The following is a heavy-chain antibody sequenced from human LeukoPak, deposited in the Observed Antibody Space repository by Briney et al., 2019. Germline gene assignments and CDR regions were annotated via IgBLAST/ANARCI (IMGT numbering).Heavy chain of an antibody. CDR2: IYHSGST. Sequence: PSETLSLTCTVSGYSISSGYYWGWIRQPPGKGLEWIGNIYHSGSTYYNPSLKSRVTISVDTSKNQFSLKLTSVTATDTAVYYCARQTPHYYYYYMDVWGKGTTVTISS. CDR3: ARQTPHYYYYYMDV. J-gene: IGHJ6*03. V-gene: IGHV4-38-2*02. CDR1: GYSISSGYY.